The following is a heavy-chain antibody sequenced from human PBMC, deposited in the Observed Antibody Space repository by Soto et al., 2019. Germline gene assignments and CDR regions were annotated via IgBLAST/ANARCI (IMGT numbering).Heavy chain of an antibody. D-gene: IGHD6-19*01. CDR2: ISGSGGST. J-gene: IGHJ4*02. CDR3: AVAVAGPTAIGY. V-gene: IGHV3-23*01. CDR1: GFTFSSYA. Sequence: GSLRLSCAASGFTFSSYAMSWVRQAPGKGLEWVSAISGSGGSTYYADSVKGRFTISRDNAKNTLYLQMNGLGAEDTAVYYCAVAVAGPTAIGYWGQGTLVTVSS.